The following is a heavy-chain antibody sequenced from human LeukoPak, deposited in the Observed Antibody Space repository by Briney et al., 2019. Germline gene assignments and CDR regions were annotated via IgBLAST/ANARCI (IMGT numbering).Heavy chain of an antibody. J-gene: IGHJ4*02. Sequence: SVKVSCKASGYTFTSYDISWVRQAPGQGLEWMGGIIPIFGTANYAQKFQGRVTITADESTSTAYMELSSLRSEDTAVYYCARRRGSGLYPFDYWGQGTLATVSS. V-gene: IGHV1-69*13. D-gene: IGHD6-19*01. CDR2: IIPIFGTA. CDR3: ARRRGSGLYPFDY. CDR1: GYTFTSYD.